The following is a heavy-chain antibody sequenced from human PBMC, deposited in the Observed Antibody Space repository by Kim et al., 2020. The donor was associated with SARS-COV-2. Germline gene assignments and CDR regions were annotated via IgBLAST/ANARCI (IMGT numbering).Heavy chain of an antibody. Sequence: TTENTPSPRSRVTPSVDTSKNQFSLRLTSVTAADTAVYYCAREGGRTFETWGEGRMVTVSS. CDR2: TT. CDR3: AREGGRTFET. V-gene: IGHV4-4*07. J-gene: IGHJ3*02.